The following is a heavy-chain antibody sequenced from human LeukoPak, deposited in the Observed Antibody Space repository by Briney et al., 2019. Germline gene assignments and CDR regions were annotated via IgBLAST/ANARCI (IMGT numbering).Heavy chain of an antibody. CDR2: ISSSSKYI. Sequence: PGGSLRLSCAASGFTFSNSAMNWVRQAPGKGLEWVSSISSSSKYIYYADSVKGRFTISRDNAKNSLYLQMNSLRAEDTAVYYCARDLHCGSRDGFKDDYWGQGTLVTVSS. V-gene: IGHV3-21*01. CDR1: GFTFSNSA. J-gene: IGHJ4*02. CDR3: ARDLHCGSRDGFKDDY. D-gene: IGHD5-24*01.